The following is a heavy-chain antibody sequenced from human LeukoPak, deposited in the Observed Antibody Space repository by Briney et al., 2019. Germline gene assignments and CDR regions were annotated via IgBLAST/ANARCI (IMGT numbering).Heavy chain of an antibody. Sequence: SETLSLTCTVSGGSINSYYWSWIRQPPEKGLECIGYIHYTGSTNYNPSLKSRVTISVDTSKSQFSLKLSSVTAADTAIYYCARGGYYGSGNDFRFDPWGQGTLVTVSS. CDR3: ARGGYYGSGNDFRFDP. CDR2: IHYTGST. V-gene: IGHV4-59*01. D-gene: IGHD3-10*01. CDR1: GGSINSYY. J-gene: IGHJ5*02.